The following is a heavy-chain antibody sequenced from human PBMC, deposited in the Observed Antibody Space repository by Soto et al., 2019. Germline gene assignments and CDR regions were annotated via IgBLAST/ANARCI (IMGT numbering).Heavy chain of an antibody. CDR1: GFTFSSYA. D-gene: IGHD2-21*02. CDR3: AKAPYCGGDCYYYYYGMDA. J-gene: IGHJ6*02. Sequence: GGSLRLSCAASGFTFSSYAMSWVRQAPGKGLGWVSAISGSGGSTYYADSVKGRFTISRDNSKNTLYLQMNSLRAEDTAVYYCAKAPYCGGDCYYYYYGMDAWGQGTTVTVSS. V-gene: IGHV3-23*01. CDR2: ISGSGGST.